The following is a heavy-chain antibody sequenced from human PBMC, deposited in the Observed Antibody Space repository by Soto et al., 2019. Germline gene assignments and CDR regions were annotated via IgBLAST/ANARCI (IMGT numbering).Heavy chain of an antibody. Sequence: GGSLRLSCAASGFTFSNYWMHWVRQAPGKGLVWVARIISDESSTTYADSVKGRFTISRDNARNTVYLQMNSLRAEDTAVYYCARDLLATNWFDPWSQGSLVTVSS. CDR1: GFTFSNYW. CDR2: IISDESST. CDR3: ARDLLATNWFDP. J-gene: IGHJ5*02. V-gene: IGHV3-74*01. D-gene: IGHD2-15*01.